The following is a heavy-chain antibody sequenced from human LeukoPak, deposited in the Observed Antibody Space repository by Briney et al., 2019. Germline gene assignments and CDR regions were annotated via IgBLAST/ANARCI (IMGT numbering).Heavy chain of an antibody. Sequence: PGGSLRLSCAASGFTFSSYGMHWVRQAPGKGLEWVAVISYDGSNKYYADSVKGRFTISRDNSKNTLYLQMNSLRAEDTAVYYCARDPPMAKYSSGWDGDYWGQRTLVTVSS. D-gene: IGHD6-19*01. V-gene: IGHV3-30*03. J-gene: IGHJ4*02. CDR1: GFTFSSYG. CDR2: ISYDGSNK. CDR3: ARDPPMAKYSSGWDGDY.